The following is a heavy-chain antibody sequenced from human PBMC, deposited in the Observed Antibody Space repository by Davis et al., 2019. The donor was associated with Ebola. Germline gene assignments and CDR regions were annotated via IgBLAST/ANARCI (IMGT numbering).Heavy chain of an antibody. Sequence: GESLKTPCAASGFTFSSYSMNWVRQAPGKGPEWVSYISSSSSTIYYADPVKGRFTISRDNAKNSLYLRMNSLRAEDTAFYHCARVNAVTGYSRFDAWGQGTLVTVSS. CDR1: GFTFSSYS. V-gene: IGHV3-48*04. D-gene: IGHD3-9*01. CDR3: ARVNAVTGYSRFDA. J-gene: IGHJ5*02. CDR2: ISSSSSTI.